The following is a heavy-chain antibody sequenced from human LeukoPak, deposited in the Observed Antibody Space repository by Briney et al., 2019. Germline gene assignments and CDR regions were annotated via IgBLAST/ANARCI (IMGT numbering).Heavy chain of an antibody. CDR1: GYSFTSYW. Sequence: KGGASLQISCKGSGYSFTSYWIGWVRQLPGKGLEWMGIIYPGDSDTRYSPSFQGQVTISADKSISTAYLQWSSLKASDTAMYYCAGQSFVTTSYYYYYMDVWGKGTTVTVSS. D-gene: IGHD1-1*01. J-gene: IGHJ6*03. V-gene: IGHV5-51*01. CDR2: IYPGDSDT. CDR3: AGQSFVTTSYYYYYMDV.